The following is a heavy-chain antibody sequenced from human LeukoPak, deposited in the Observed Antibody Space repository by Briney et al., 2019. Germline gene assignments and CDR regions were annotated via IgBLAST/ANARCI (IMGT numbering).Heavy chain of an antibody. D-gene: IGHD6-19*01. CDR3: AKRGSGSYEFDY. CDR1: GFTFSSYD. Sequence: GGSLRLSCAASGFTFSSYDMHWVRQAPGKGLEWVAYIRFDGSNRYFADSVKGRFTISRDNSKNTLHLQMNSLRAEDTAVYYCAKRGSGSYEFDYWGQGTLVTVSS. CDR2: IRFDGSNR. V-gene: IGHV3-30*02. J-gene: IGHJ4*02.